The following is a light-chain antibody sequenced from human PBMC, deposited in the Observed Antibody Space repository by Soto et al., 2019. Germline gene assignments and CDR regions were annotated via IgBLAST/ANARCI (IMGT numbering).Light chain of an antibody. V-gene: IGKV2D-29*01. Sequence: DIEMTQTPLSLSVTPGQPASISCKSTQSLLHNNGETYLFWYLQRPGQPPQLLIYEASKRYSGVPDRFGGSGSGTDFTLKISRVESEDVGVYYCLQTIQLPPTFGQETKLE. CDR3: LQTIQLPPT. CDR2: EAS. J-gene: IGKJ2*01. CDR1: QSLLHNNGETY.